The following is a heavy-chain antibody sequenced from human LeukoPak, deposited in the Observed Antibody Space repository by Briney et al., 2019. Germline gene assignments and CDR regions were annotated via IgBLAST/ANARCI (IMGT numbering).Heavy chain of an antibody. J-gene: IGHJ4*02. CDR2: INTNTGNP. V-gene: IGHV7-4-1*02. CDR3: VCFDRGDY. Sequence: AASVKVSCTASGYTITSYAMSWVRQAPGQGLEWMGWINTNTGNPTYAQGFTGRFVFSLDTSVSTAYLQISSLKAEDTAVYYCVCFDRGDYWGQGTLVTVSS. D-gene: IGHD3-9*01. CDR1: GYTITSYA.